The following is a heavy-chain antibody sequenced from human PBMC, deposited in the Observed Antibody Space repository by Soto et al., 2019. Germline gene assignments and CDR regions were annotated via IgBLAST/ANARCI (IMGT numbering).Heavy chain of an antibody. CDR3: ATSSISRSIYAIDV. V-gene: IGHV3-48*02. CDR1: GFTFSSFT. D-gene: IGHD2-21*01. Sequence: EVQLVESGGGLVQPGGSLRLSCAASGFTFSSFTMNWVRQAPGKGLEWVSYITSTSGTIYYADSVRGRFTVTRDNAKSSLYRQMNSLKDEDTAVYFCATSSISRSIYAIDVWGQGSTVTVSS. CDR2: ITSTSGTI. J-gene: IGHJ6*02.